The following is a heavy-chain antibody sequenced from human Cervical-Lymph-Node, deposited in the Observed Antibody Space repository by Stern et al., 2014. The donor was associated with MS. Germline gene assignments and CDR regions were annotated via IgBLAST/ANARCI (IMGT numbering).Heavy chain of an antibody. Sequence: VHLVESGGGMVQPGGSLRLSCAASGFNFSKYGMHWVRQAPGKGLEWVAVIWYDGSNKYYADSVKGRITISRDNSKNTLYLQMNSLRAEDTAVYYCARDFRISVVPAGAFDIWGQGTMVTVSS. J-gene: IGHJ3*02. CDR3: ARDFRISVVPAGAFDI. CDR2: IWYDGSNK. V-gene: IGHV3-33*01. CDR1: GFNFSKYG. D-gene: IGHD6-19*01.